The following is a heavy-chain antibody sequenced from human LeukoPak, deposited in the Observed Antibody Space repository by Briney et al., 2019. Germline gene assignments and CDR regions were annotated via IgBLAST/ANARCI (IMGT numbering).Heavy chain of an antibody. Sequence: ASVKVSCKASGYTFTGYYMHWVRQAPGQGLEWMGWINPNSGGTNYAQKFQGRVTMTRDTSISTAYMELSRLRSDDTAVYYCARPIVGATYGNDAFDIWGQGTMVTVSS. D-gene: IGHD1-26*01. CDR1: GYTFTGYY. CDR3: ARPIVGATYGNDAFDI. V-gene: IGHV1-2*02. CDR2: INPNSGGT. J-gene: IGHJ3*02.